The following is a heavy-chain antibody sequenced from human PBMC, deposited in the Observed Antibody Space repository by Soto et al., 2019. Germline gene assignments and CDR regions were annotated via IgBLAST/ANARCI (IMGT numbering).Heavy chain of an antibody. CDR2: IIPIFGTA. CDR3: ARDGTLYDSSAYYYLY. D-gene: IGHD3-22*01. Sequence: QVQLVQSGAEVKKPGSSVKVSCKASGGSFSNYGVNWVRQAPGQGLEWMGGIIPIFGTAKYAQKFQVRVTITADDSTMTAYMEVSSLRSEDTAVYYCARDGTLYDSSAYYYLYWGQGTLVTVSS. CDR1: GGSFSNYG. J-gene: IGHJ4*02. V-gene: IGHV1-69*01.